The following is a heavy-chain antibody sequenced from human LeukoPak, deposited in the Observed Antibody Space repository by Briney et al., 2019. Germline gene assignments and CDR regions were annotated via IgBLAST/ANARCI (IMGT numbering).Heavy chain of an antibody. CDR1: GYSISSGYY. V-gene: IGHV4-38-2*02. J-gene: IGHJ6*03. CDR3: ARDLGAYYDFWSGFYMDV. CDR2: IYHSGST. Sequence: SETLSLTCTVSGYSISSGYYWGWIRQPPGKGLEWIGSIYHSGSTYYNPSPKSRVTISVDTSKNQFSLKLGSVTAADTAVYYCARDLGAYYDFWSGFYMDVWGKGTTVTVSS. D-gene: IGHD3-3*01.